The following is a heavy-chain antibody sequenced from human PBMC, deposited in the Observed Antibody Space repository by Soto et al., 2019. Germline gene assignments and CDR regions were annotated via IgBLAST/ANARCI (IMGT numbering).Heavy chain of an antibody. CDR3: ARTSRDGYNLQSNFDY. J-gene: IGHJ4*02. V-gene: IGHV1-18*01. D-gene: IGHD5-12*01. CDR2: ISAYNGNT. Sequence: QVQLVQSGAEVKKPGASVKVSCKASGYTFTSYGISWVRQTTGQGLEWMGWISAYNGNTNYAQKLQGRVTMTTDTSTSTAYMELRGLRSDDTAVYYCARTSRDGYNLQSNFDYWGQGTLVTVSS. CDR1: GYTFTSYG.